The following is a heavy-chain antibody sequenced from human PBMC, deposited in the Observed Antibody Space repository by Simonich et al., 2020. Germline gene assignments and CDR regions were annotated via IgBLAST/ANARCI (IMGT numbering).Heavy chain of an antibody. CDR2: ILPSLGIA. V-gene: IGHV1-69*09. CDR1: GGTFSSYA. Sequence: QVQLVQSGAEVKKPGSSVKVSCKASGGTFSSYAISWVRQAPGQGLEWKGGILPSLGIANYAQKLQGRVTITADKSTSTAYMELSSLRSEDTAVYYCARTNTMRELDTMVRGVDYFDYWGQGTLVTVSS. D-gene: IGHD3-10*01. CDR3: ARTNTMRELDTMVRGVDYFDY. J-gene: IGHJ4*02.